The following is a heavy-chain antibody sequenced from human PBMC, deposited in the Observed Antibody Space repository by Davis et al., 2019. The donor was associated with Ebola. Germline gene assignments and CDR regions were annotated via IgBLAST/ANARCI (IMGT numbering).Heavy chain of an antibody. V-gene: IGHV1-69-2*01. Sequence: ASVTVSCKGSGYSFSDYYIHWVQGAPGKGLEWVGLVDPKGGKTVYAEKFQDRVTIAADRSTDTVYMELSSLRFEDTAVYYCTTLDILTAYVPYAMDVWGQGTTVTVS. CDR1: GYSFSDYY. CDR3: TTLDILTAYVPYAMDV. J-gene: IGHJ6*02. CDR2: VDPKGGKT. D-gene: IGHD3-9*01.